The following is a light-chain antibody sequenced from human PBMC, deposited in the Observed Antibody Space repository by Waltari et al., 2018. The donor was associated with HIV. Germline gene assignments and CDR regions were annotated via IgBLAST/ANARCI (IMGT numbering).Light chain of an antibody. CDR2: RAS. J-gene: IGKJ1*01. V-gene: IGKV1-5*03. CDR3: QQSDGGSRT. Sequence: DIQMTQSPSTLSASIGDRVTITCRASQSIATSFAWYQQKPGKSPKLLIYRASNLETGVPPRFSGSGSGTEFSLTINALQADDFATYYCQQSDGGSRTFGQGTTV. CDR1: QSIATS.